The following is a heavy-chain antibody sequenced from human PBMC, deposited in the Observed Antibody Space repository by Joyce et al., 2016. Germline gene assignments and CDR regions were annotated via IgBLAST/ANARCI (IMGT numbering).Heavy chain of an antibody. CDR1: GYTFTSHG. J-gene: IGHJ5*02. Sequence: KVSCKASGYTFTSHGISWVRQAPGQGLEWMGWISTYNGNTNYPKTLQGRVTMTTDTSTSTAYLEVRSLTPDDTAVYYCARVGCRSTSCWAVTHWFDPWGQGTLVTVSS. CDR3: ARVGCRSTSCWAVTHWFDP. V-gene: IGHV1-18*01. CDR2: ISTYNGNT. D-gene: IGHD2-2*01.